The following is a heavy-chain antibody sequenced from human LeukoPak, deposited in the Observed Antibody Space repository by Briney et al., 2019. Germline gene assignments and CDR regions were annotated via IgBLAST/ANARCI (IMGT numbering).Heavy chain of an antibody. D-gene: IGHD1-26*01. Sequence: ASVKVSCKASGYTFSSYGIIWVRQAPGQGLQWMGWVSPFNANPDYAPKLQGRVTMTTDTSTTTAYMELRSLTFGDAAVYYCARRGGSYSHSDFWGQGTLVTVSS. CDR3: ARRGGSYSHSDF. CDR1: GYTFSSYG. J-gene: IGHJ4*02. V-gene: IGHV1-18*01. CDR2: VSPFNANP.